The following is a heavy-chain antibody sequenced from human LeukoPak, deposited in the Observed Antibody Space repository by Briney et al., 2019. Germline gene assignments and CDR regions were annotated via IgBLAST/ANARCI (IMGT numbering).Heavy chain of an antibody. D-gene: IGHD2-2*01. Sequence: GGSLRLSFAASGFTFTIYSMHWFRQSPGKGLEGVSYISGGGSTIYYVDSVRGRFSISRDNAQNSLYLQMNSLRVEDTALYYCARDFCSTTSCRLDYWGQGTLVTVSS. CDR1: GFTFTIYS. CDR3: ARDFCSTTSCRLDY. V-gene: IGHV3-48*01. CDR2: ISGGGSTI. J-gene: IGHJ4*02.